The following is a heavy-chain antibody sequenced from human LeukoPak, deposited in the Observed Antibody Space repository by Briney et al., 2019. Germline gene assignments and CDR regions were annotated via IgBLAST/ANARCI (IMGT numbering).Heavy chain of an antibody. D-gene: IGHD3-22*01. J-gene: IGHJ4*02. V-gene: IGHV3-74*01. CDR2: INSDGSTT. CDR3: AKDHITMIVAS. Sequence: GGSLRLSCAASGFTFSSYWMHWVRQAPGKGLVWVSRINSDGSTTSYADSVKGRFTISRDSAKNTLYLQMNSLRAEDTAVYYCAKDHITMIVASWGQGTLVTVSS. CDR1: GFTFSSYW.